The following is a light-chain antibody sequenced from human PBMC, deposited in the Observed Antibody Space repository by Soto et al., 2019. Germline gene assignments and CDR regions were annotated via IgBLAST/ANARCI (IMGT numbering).Light chain of an antibody. CDR1: SSDVGGYNY. CDR3: SSYAGTNIDV. Sequence: QSALTQPPSASGSPGQSVTISCTGTSSDVGGYNYVSWYQQHPGKAPKLMIYEVTRRPSGVPDRFSGSKSGNTASLTVSGLQAGDEADYYCSSYAGTNIDVFGTGTKLTVL. CDR2: EVT. J-gene: IGLJ1*01. V-gene: IGLV2-8*01.